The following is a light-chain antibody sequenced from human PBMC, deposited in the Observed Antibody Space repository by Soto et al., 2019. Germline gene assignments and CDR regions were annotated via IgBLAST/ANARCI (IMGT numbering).Light chain of an antibody. CDR1: QRVSTN. CDR2: GAS. Sequence: EIVMTQSPATLSVSPGERVTLSCRASQRVSTNLAWYQQKPGQAPRPLIYGASTRATGVPARFSGSGSGTEFTLTISSLQSEDFAVYYCQHYNNLWGFGGGTKVEI. V-gene: IGKV3-15*01. CDR3: QHYNNLWG. J-gene: IGKJ4*01.